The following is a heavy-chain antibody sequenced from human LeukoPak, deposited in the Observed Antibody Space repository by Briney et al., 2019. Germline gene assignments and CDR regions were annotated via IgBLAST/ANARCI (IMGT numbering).Heavy chain of an antibody. CDR1: HYSISSNYY. CDR2: IYHSGST. V-gene: IGHV4-38-2*02. CDR3: ARSSGYMSY. J-gene: IGHJ4*02. D-gene: IGHD3-22*01. Sequence: SETLSLTCTVSHYSISSNYYWGWIRQPLGKGLEWIGSIYHSGSTYYNPSLKSRVTISVDTSKNQFSLKLTSVTAADTAVYYCARSSGYMSYWGQGTLVTVSS.